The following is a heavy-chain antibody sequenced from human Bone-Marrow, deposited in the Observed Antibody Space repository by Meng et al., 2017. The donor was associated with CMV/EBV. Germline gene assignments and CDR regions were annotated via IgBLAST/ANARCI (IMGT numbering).Heavy chain of an antibody. CDR3: VSGPANVAH. D-gene: IGHD2-15*01. CDR1: GLTFSSDW. CDR2: IKQDAHEG. J-gene: IGHJ4*02. V-gene: IGHV3-7*01. Sequence: GESLKISCAVSGLTFSSDWLSWVRQAPGKGLEWVANIKQDAHEGFYLDSVKGRFTISSDKAKNSLYLQMDALRPEDTAVYYCVSGPANVAHWGQGALVTVSS.